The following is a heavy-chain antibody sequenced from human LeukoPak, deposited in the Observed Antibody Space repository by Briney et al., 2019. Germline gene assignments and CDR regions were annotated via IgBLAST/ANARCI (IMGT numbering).Heavy chain of an antibody. CDR2: INPSGGST. Sequence: ASVKVSCKASGSTFTSYYMHWVRQAPAQGLEWMGIINPSGGSTSYAQKFQGRVTMTRDTSTSTVYMELSSLRAEDTAVYYCARVTAMTFDYWGQGTLVTVSS. J-gene: IGHJ4*02. V-gene: IGHV1-46*01. D-gene: IGHD5-18*01. CDR1: GSTFTSYY. CDR3: ARVTAMTFDY.